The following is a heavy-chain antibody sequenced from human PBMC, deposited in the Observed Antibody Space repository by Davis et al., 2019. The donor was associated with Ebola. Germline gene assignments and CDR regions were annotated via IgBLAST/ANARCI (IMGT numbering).Heavy chain of an antibody. V-gene: IGHV3-7*01. CDR1: GFTFRSYW. CDR2: IKQDGSEK. J-gene: IGHJ4*02. D-gene: IGHD5-12*01. CDR3: ARDAPEDIVATDTLDY. Sequence: GESLKISCAASGFTFRSYWMSWVRQAPGKGLEWVANIKQDGSEKYYVDSVKGRFTISRDNAKNSLYLQMNSLRAEDTAVYYCARDAPEDIVATDTLDYWGQGTLVTVSS.